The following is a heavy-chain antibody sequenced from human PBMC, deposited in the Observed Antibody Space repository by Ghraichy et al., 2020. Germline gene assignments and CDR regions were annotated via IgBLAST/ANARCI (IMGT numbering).Heavy chain of an antibody. D-gene: IGHD2-2*01. V-gene: IGHV5-51*01. Sequence: GESLNISCKASGYSFTSYWSGWVRQMPGKGLEWMGIIYPGDSDTRYSPSFQGQVTISADKSISTAYLQWSSLKASDTAMYYCARRLGYCSSTRCESFFDHWGQGTLVTVSS. CDR3: ARRLGYCSSTRCESFFDH. CDR1: GYSFTSYW. J-gene: IGHJ4*02. CDR2: IYPGDSDT.